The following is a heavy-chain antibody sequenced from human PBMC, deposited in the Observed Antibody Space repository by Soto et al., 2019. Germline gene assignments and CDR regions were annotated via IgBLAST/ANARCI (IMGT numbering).Heavy chain of an antibody. Sequence: ASVKVSCKTSGYTFTTSGISWVRQAPGQGLEWMGWISGYSGITNYAQKFRDRVTLTTDTSTSTAYMEVRNLRFDDTAVYYCMRVSLSWAGNRHEYRKNYFDYWGQGTLATVSS. CDR3: MRVSLSWAGNRHEYRKNYFDY. J-gene: IGHJ4*02. CDR1: GYTFTTSG. V-gene: IGHV1-18*01. CDR2: ISGYSGIT. D-gene: IGHD1-1*01.